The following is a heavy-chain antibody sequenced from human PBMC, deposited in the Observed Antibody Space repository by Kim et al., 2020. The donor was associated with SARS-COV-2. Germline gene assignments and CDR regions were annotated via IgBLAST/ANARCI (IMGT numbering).Heavy chain of an antibody. CDR3: ARDRYVYYDSSGYYFDY. J-gene: IGHJ4*02. V-gene: IGHV1-3*01. D-gene: IGHD3-22*01. Sequence: FQGRVTITRDTSATTAYMELSSLRSEDTAVYYCARDRYVYYDSSGYYFDYWGQGTLVTVSS.